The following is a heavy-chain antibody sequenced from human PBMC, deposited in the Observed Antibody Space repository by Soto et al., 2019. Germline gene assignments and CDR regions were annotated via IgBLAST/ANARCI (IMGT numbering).Heavy chain of an antibody. CDR2: INPTDSDT. CDR3: ARQWNFDY. J-gene: IGHJ4*02. D-gene: IGHD5-12*01. V-gene: IGHV5-51*01. Sequence: EVQLVQSGAEVKTPGESLKISCKASGYIFTTYWIAWVRQMPGKGLEWIGIINPTDSDTRYSPSFQGQVTISADKTISTTYLQWSSLKGSDTAIYYCARQWNFDYWGQGTLVTVSS. CDR1: GYIFTTYW.